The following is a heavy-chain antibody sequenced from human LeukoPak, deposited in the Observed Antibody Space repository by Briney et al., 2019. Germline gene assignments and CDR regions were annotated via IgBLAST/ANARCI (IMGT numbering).Heavy chain of an antibody. CDR3: AREPWGAKGAAWGMDV. Sequence: GGSLRLSCAASGFTVSSDYVNWVRQAPGKGLEWVSVIQSGGTTYYADSVKGRFTISRDISKNTLYLQMDSLRAEDTAVYYCAREPWGAKGAAWGMDVWGQGTTVTVSS. CDR1: GFTVSSDY. V-gene: IGHV3-53*01. CDR2: IQSGGTT. D-gene: IGHD1-26*01. J-gene: IGHJ6*02.